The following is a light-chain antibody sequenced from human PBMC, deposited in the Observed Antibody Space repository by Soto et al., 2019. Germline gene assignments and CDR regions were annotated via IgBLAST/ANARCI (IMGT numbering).Light chain of an antibody. V-gene: IGKV3-11*01. J-gene: IGKJ2*01. Sequence: ENVLTQSPATLSLSPGERATLSCRASQSVSRYLAWYRQKPGQAPRLLIFDASNRATGIPARFSGSGSGTDFPPTISRLEPGDFAVYYCQQRGNGPATFVQRTKLVSK. CDR1: QSVSRY. CDR3: QQRGNGPAT. CDR2: DAS.